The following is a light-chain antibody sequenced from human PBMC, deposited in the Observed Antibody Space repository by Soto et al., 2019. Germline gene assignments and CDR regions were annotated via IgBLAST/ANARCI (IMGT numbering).Light chain of an antibody. J-gene: IGLJ1*01. CDR3: CSYAGSYIYV. Sequence: ALTQPRSLSVSAGQSVTISCTGTSSDVGGYNFVSWYQQHPGKAPKLIIYDVSKRPSGVPDRFSGSRSDNTASLTISGLQAEDEADYYCCSYAGSYIYVFGTGTKVTVL. CDR2: DVS. V-gene: IGLV2-11*01. CDR1: SSDVGGYNF.